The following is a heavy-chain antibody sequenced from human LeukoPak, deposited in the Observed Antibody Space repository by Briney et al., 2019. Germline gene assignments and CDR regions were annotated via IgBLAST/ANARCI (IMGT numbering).Heavy chain of an antibody. Sequence: PGGSLRLSCAASGFTFSSYWMSWVRQAPGKGLEWVANIKQDGSEKYYVDSVKGRFTISRDNAKNSLYLQMNSLRAEDTAVYYCARVAIVATTYVVVYYYYYYMDVWGKGTTVTISS. V-gene: IGHV3-7*01. D-gene: IGHD5-12*01. CDR1: GFTFSSYW. J-gene: IGHJ6*03. CDR3: ARVAIVATTYVVVYYYYYYMDV. CDR2: IKQDGSEK.